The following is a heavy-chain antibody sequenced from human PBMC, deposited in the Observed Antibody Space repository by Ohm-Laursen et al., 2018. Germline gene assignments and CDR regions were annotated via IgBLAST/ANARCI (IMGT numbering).Heavy chain of an antibody. J-gene: IGHJ3*02. Sequence: TQTLTLTCTFSGFSLSTYKVGVGWIRQPPGKALEWLALIYWDDDKRYGPSLESRLTITKDTSKSQVVLTMTNMDPVDTATYYCVHRLGYGDLLGAFDIWGQGSMVTVS. D-gene: IGHD2-21*01. CDR3: VHRLGYGDLLGAFDI. CDR2: IYWDDDK. CDR1: GFSLSTYKVG. V-gene: IGHV2-5*05.